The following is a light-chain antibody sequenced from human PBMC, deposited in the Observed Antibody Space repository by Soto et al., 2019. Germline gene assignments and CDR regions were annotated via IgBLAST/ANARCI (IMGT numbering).Light chain of an antibody. CDR2: GAS. V-gene: IGKV3-15*01. CDR1: QSVSSN. CDR3: QQYNSWPPYT. Sequence: EVVMTQSPSTVSVSPGERATLSCRASQSVSSNLAWYQQKPGQPPRLLIYGASTRATGSPARFSGSGSGTEFTLTISSLQSEDVSVYYCQQYNSWPPYTFGQGTKLEIK. J-gene: IGKJ2*01.